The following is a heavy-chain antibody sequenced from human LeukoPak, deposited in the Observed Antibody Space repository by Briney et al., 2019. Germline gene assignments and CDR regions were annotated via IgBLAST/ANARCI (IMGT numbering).Heavy chain of an antibody. CDR2: IDPIDSYT. V-gene: IGHV5-10-1*01. D-gene: IGHD4-17*01. CDR1: GYIFSNYW. J-gene: IGHJ4*02. Sequence: GESLKISCKGSGYIFSNYWSSWVRQMPGKGLEWMGRIDPIDSYTNYSPSFQGHVTMSVDKSTSTAYLQWSSLKASDTAMYYCARQTTVTTQSDYWGQGTLVTVSS. CDR3: ARQTTVTTQSDY.